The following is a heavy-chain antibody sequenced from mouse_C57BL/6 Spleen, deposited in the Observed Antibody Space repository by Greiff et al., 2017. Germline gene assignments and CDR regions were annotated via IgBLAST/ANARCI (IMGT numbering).Heavy chain of an antibody. V-gene: IGHV5-9-1*02. J-gene: IGHJ1*03. CDR3: TRDPFYYSNYEGYFDV. CDR1: GFTFSIYA. CDR2: ISSGGDYI. D-gene: IGHD2-5*01. Sequence: EVMLVESGEGLVKPGGSLKLSCAASGFTFSIYAMSWVRQTPEKRLEWVAYISSGGDYIYYADTVKGRFTISRDNARNTLYLQMSSLKSEDTAMYYCTRDPFYYSNYEGYFDVWGTGTTVTVSS.